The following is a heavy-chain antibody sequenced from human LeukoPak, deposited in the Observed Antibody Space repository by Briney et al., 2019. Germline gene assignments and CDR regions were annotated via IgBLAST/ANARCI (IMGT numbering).Heavy chain of an antibody. CDR2: IIPIFGTA. D-gene: IGHD3-22*01. J-gene: IGHJ3*01. CDR1: GGTFSSYA. Sequence: SVKVSCKAFGGTFSSYAISWVRQAPGQGLEWMGGIIPIFGTANYAQKFQGRVTITADESTSTAYMELSSLRSEDTAVYYCARDRDYYDSSGYYELAPWGQGTMVTVSS. V-gene: IGHV1-69*13. CDR3: ARDRDYYDSSGYYELAP.